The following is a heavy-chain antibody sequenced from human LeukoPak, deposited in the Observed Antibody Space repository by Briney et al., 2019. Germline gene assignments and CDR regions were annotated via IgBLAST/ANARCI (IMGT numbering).Heavy chain of an antibody. CDR1: GFTFSTFW. CDR3: AKSWRIQWLTLDS. V-gene: IGHV3-7*01. CDR2: INQDDSDK. Sequence: PGGSLRLSRAASGFTFSTFWMTWVRQAPGKGLEWVANINQDDSDKYYVDSVKGRFTISRDNAKNSLYLQMNSLRAEDTAVYYCAKSWRIQWLTLDSWGQGTLVTVSS. J-gene: IGHJ4*02. D-gene: IGHD6-19*01.